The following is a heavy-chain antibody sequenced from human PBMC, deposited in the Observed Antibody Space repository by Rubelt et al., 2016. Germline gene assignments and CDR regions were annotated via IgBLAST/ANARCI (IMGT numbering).Heavy chain of an antibody. J-gene: IGHJ4*02. CDR1: GGSFSGYY. V-gene: IGHV4-34*01. Sequence: QVQLQQWGAGLLKPSETLSLTCAVYGGSFSGYYWSWIRQPPGKGLEWIGEINHSGSTNYNPSLKSRVTISVDTSKNQFSLKLSSVTAADTAVYYCARTRQWYPVDFWGQGTLVTVSS. CDR3: ARTRQWYPVDF. CDR2: INHSGST. D-gene: IGHD6-19*01.